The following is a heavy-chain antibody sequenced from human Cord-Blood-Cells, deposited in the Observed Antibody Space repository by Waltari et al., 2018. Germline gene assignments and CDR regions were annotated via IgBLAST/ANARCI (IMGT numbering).Heavy chain of an antibody. Sequence: QLQLQESGPGLVKPSETLSLTCTVSGGPISSSSYYWGWIRQPPGKGLEGIGSIYYSGSTYYNPSLKSRVTISVDTSKNQFSLKLSSVTAADTAVYYCARQGTAAGDYWGQGTLVTVSS. J-gene: IGHJ4*02. D-gene: IGHD6-13*01. CDR2: IYYSGST. CDR3: ARQGTAAGDY. CDR1: GGPISSSSYY. V-gene: IGHV4-39*01.